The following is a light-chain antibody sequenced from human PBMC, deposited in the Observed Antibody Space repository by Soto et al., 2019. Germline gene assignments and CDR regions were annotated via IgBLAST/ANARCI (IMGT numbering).Light chain of an antibody. CDR3: CSYAGSSTPWV. CDR1: SSDVGSYNR. J-gene: IGLJ1*01. Sequence: QSVLTQPPSVSGSPGQSVTISCTGTSSDVGSYNRVPWYQQPPGTAPKLLIYEVSNRPSGVPDRFSGSKSGNTASLTISGLQAEDEADYYCCSYAGSSTPWVFGTGTKVTVL. V-gene: IGLV2-18*02. CDR2: EVS.